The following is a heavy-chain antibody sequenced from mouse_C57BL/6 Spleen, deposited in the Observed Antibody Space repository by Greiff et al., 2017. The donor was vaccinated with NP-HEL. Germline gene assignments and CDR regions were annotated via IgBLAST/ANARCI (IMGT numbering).Heavy chain of an antibody. CDR2: IRNKANGYTT. Sequence: EVHLVESGGGLVQPGGSLSLSCAASGFTFTDYYMSWVRQPPGKALEWLGFIRNKANGYTTEYSASVKGRFTISRDNSQSILYLQMNALRAEDSATYYWARYRRRSSYDAMDYWGQGTSVTVSS. J-gene: IGHJ4*01. D-gene: IGHD1-1*01. V-gene: IGHV7-3*01. CDR1: GFTFTDYY. CDR3: ARYRRRSSYDAMDY.